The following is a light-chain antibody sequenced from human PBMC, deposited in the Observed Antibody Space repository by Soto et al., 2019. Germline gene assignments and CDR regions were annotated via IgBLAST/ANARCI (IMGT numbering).Light chain of an antibody. CDR2: DVS. CDR3: SSYTSGNTRYV. Sequence: QSVLTQPASVSGSPGQSITISCTGTSSDVGGYNYVSWYQQHPGKAPKLMIYDVSSRPSGVSYRFSGSKSGNTASLTISGLQAEDEADYYCSSYTSGNTRYVFGTGTKVTVL. V-gene: IGLV2-14*01. J-gene: IGLJ1*01. CDR1: SSDVGGYNY.